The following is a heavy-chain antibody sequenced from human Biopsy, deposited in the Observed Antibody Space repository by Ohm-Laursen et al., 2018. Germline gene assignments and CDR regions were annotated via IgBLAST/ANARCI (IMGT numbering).Heavy chain of an antibody. CDR3: ALQSVAQMKNFDY. D-gene: IGHD6-19*01. Sequence: LVKVSCKASGFSFTGYYIHWVRQAPGQGLEWMGWISPKSGGTNYAQKFQGNITMTKNTSMSTAYMEMSRLRSDDTAVYYCALQSVAQMKNFDYWGQGTLVTVSS. CDR1: GFSFTGYY. J-gene: IGHJ4*02. V-gene: IGHV1-2*02. CDR2: ISPKSGGT.